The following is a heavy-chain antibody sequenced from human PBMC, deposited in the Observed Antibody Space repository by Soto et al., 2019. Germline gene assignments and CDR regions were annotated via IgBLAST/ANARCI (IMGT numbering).Heavy chain of an antibody. V-gene: IGHV1-69*01. D-gene: IGHD1-26*01. CDR3: ARGLLVGHETVDY. Sequence: QVQVVQSGAEVKEPGSSVKVSSKASGDIFTTYAINWVRQAPGQGLVWMGGIKPAIGSANYAPTFQGRLTITADDLTATAYMDLTSLTSEDTAVYYCARGLLVGHETVDYWGQGTLVTVSS. J-gene: IGHJ4*02. CDR1: GDIFTTYA. CDR2: IKPAIGSA.